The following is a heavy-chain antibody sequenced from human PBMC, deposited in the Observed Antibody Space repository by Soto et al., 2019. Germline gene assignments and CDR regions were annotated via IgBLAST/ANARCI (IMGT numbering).Heavy chain of an antibody. CDR1: GGSFSGYY. CDR2: INHSGST. D-gene: IGHD3-3*01. Sequence: SETLSLTCAVYGGSFSGYYWSWIRQPPGKGLEWIGEINHSGSTNYNPSLKSRVTISVDTSKNQFSLKLSSVTAADTAVYYCARGRGIFGVVIIHRQYYFAYWGQGTLVTVSS. J-gene: IGHJ4*02. CDR3: ARGRGIFGVVIIHRQYYFAY. V-gene: IGHV4-34*01.